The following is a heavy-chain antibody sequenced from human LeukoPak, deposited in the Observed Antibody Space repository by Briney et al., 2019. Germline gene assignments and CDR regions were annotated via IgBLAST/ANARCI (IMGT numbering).Heavy chain of an antibody. J-gene: IGHJ2*01. D-gene: IGHD1-7*01. CDR1: GGSFSGYY. CDR2: INHSGST. Sequence: SETLSLTCAVYGGSFSGYYWSWIRQPPGKGLEWIGEINHSGSTNYNPSLKSRVTISVDTSKNQFSLKLSSVTAADTAVYYCASGGELELRGFYFYLWGRGTLVTVSS. V-gene: IGHV4-34*01. CDR3: ASGGELELRGFYFYL.